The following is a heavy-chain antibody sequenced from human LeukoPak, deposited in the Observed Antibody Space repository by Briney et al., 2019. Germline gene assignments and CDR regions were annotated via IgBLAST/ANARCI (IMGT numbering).Heavy chain of an antibody. V-gene: IGHV3-30*18. CDR1: GFTFSSYG. CDR2: ISYDGSNK. Sequence: PGGSLRLSCAASGFTFSSYGMHWVRQAPGKGLEWVAVISYDGSNKYYADCVKGRFTISRDNSKNTLYLQMNSLRAEDTAVYYCAKDRLWFGELIWPSPYYFDYWGQGTLVTVSS. D-gene: IGHD3-10*01. CDR3: AKDRLWFGELIWPSPYYFDY. J-gene: IGHJ4*02.